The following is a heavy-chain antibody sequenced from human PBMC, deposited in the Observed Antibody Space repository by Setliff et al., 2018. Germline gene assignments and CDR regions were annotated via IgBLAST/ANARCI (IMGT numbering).Heavy chain of an antibody. D-gene: IGHD3-16*02. CDR2: ISGSGYTI. V-gene: IGHV3-48*04. Sequence: GGSLRLSCAASGFTFSRYWMSWVRQAPGKGLEWVSYISGSGYTIYYADSVKGRFTISRDNAKNSLYLQMNSLRGEDTAVYYCARDYPGPDHWGQGTLVTVSS. CDR1: GFTFSRYW. J-gene: IGHJ5*02. CDR3: ARDYPGPDH.